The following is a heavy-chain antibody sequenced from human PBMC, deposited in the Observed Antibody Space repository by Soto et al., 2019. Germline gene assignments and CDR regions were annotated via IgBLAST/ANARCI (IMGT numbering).Heavy chain of an antibody. CDR2: VSSTGST. Sequence: PSETLSLTCTVSGASITQYYWNWIRQSPGKGLEWIVSVSSTGSTVYNPSLTSRVTVSLDTSRNQFSLKLSSVTAADTAVYYCARVQRDSAFGHFDYWGPGTLVTVSS. J-gene: IGHJ4*02. CDR3: ARVQRDSAFGHFDY. D-gene: IGHD3-3*01. V-gene: IGHV4-4*08. CDR1: GASITQYY.